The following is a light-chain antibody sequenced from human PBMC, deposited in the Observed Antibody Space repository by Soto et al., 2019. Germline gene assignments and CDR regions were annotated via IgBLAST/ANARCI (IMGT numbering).Light chain of an antibody. Sequence: DIPLTQCPTIVSGYMGDSATXSCRASPSITTRLAWYQQRPGKATELLIYHAASGESGDTSTLSGSGYGTEFTLTTRRQQPADFATYYCQQYNSDSRTFGQGGKVDIK. J-gene: IGKJ1*01. CDR1: PSITTR. CDR2: HAA. CDR3: QQYNSDSRT. V-gene: IGKV1-5*01.